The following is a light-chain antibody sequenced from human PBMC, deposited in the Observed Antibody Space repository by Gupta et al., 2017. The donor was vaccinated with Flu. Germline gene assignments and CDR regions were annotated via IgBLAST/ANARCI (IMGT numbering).Light chain of an antibody. CDR1: SSDVGGYNY. V-gene: IGLV2-14*01. CDR3: SSYTTSSTWV. Sequence: SALTQPASLSGSPGRSIPISCTGSSSDVGGYNYVSWYQQHPGKAPKLMIYEVSNRPSGVSDRFSGSRSGNTASLTISGLQSEDEADYYCSSYTTSSTWVFGGGTKLTVL. J-gene: IGLJ3*02. CDR2: EVS.